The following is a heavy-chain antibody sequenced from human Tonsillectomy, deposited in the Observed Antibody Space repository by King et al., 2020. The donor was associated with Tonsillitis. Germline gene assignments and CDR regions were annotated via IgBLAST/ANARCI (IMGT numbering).Heavy chain of an antibody. J-gene: IGHJ6*02. CDR2: INPSGGST. CDR1: GYTFTSYY. CDR3: ARDGPEGQDIAVASGEIENWEDYGVDV. Sequence: VQLVESGAEVKKPGASVKISCKASGYTFTSYYMHWVRQAPGQGLEWMGIINPSGGSTSYAQKFQGRVTMTRDTSTSTVYMELSSPRSEDTAVYYSARDGPEGQDIAVASGEIENWEDYGVDVWGQGTTVTVSS. D-gene: IGHD7-27*01. V-gene: IGHV1-46*03.